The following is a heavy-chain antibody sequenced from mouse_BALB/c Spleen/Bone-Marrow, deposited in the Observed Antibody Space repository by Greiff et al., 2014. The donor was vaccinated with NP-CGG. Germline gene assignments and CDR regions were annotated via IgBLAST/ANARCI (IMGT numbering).Heavy chain of an antibody. V-gene: IGHV1S81*02. Sequence: QVQLQQSGAELVKPGASVKLSCKASGYTFTSYWMHWVKQRPGQGLEWIGEINPSNGRTNYNEKFKSKATLTVDKSSSTAYMQLSSLTSEDSAVYYCARGGVSYWYCDVWGAGTTVTVSS. D-gene: IGHD6-2*01. J-gene: IGHJ1*01. CDR3: ARGGVSYWYCDV. CDR2: INPSNGRT. CDR1: GYTFTSYW.